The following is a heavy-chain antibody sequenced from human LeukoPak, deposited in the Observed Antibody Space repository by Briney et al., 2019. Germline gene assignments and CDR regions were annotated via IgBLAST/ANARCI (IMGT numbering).Heavy chain of an antibody. CDR3: ARHVTSGYSSGWYHDY. Sequence: SETLSLTCAVYGGSFSGYYWSWIRQPPGKGLEWIGEINHSGSTNYNPSLKSRVTISVDKSKNQFSLKLSSVTAADTAVYYCARHVTSGYSSGWYHDYWGQGTLATVSS. CDR1: GGSFSGYY. CDR2: INHSGST. D-gene: IGHD6-19*01. J-gene: IGHJ4*02. V-gene: IGHV4-34*01.